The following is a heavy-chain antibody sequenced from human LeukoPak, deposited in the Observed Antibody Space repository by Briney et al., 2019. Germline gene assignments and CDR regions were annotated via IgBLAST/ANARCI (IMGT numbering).Heavy chain of an antibody. CDR3: ARVDYGAFDY. CDR2: ISSRSSTI. J-gene: IGHJ4*02. D-gene: IGHD3-16*01. V-gene: IGHV3-11*01. Sequence: GGSLRLSCAASGFTFTDYYMSWIRQAPGKGLECVSYISSRSSTIYDADSVKGRFTISRDNAKKSLYLQMNSLRAEDTAVYYCARVDYGAFDYWGQGTLVIVSS. CDR1: GFTFTDYY.